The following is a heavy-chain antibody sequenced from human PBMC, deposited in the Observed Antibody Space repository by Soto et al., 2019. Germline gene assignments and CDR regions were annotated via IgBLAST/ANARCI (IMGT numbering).Heavy chain of an antibody. J-gene: IGHJ4*02. Sequence: WGSLRLSCAASGFTFSSHWMRWFRQPAGKGLVWVGHINNDGSSTTYADSVKGRFTISRDNAKNTVYLQMNSLRAEDTAVYYCVDTFSLAYWGQGILVTVSS. CDR2: INNDGSST. CDR3: VDTFSLAY. V-gene: IGHV3-74*03. CDR1: GFTFSSHW. D-gene: IGHD5-18*01.